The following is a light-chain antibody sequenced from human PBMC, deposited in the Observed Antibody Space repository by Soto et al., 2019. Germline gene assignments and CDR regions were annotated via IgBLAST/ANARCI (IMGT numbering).Light chain of an antibody. CDR3: CSYAGNYTLCV. CDR2: DVS. CDR1: SSDVGGYNY. Sequence: QSALTQPRSVSGSPGQSVTISCTGTSSDVGGYNYVSWYQKYPGKAPKLIIYDVSKGPSGVPDRFSGSKSGNTASLTISGLQAEDEADYYCCSYAGNYTLCVFGGVTKLTVL. V-gene: IGLV2-11*01. J-gene: IGLJ3*02.